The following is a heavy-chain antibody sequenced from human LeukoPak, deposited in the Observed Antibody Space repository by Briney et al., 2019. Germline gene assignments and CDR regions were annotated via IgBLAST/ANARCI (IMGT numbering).Heavy chain of an antibody. V-gene: IGHV3-23*01. CDR2: ISGSGGST. D-gene: IGHD2-15*01. CDR1: GFTFSSYA. Sequence: PGGSLRLSCAASGFTFSSYAMSWVRQAPGKGLEWVSAISGSGGSTYYADSVKGRFTISRDNAKNTLFLQMNSLRADDTAVYYCARGLGYCSGGACSVWGQGTLVTVSS. CDR3: ARGLGYCSGGACSV. J-gene: IGHJ4*02.